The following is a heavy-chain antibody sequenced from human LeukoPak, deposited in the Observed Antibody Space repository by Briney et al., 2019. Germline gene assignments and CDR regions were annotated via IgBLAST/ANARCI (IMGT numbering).Heavy chain of an antibody. D-gene: IGHD1-26*01. V-gene: IGHV3-33*01. CDR2: IWYDGSNK. CDR1: GFTFSSYG. Sequence: PGGSLRLSCAASGFTFSSYGMHWVRQAPGKGLEWVAVIWYDGSNKYYADSVKGRFTISRDNSKNTLYLQMNSLRAEDTAVYYCAREVGATTPRTGYFDYWGQGTLVTVSS. CDR3: AREVGATTPRTGYFDY. J-gene: IGHJ4*02.